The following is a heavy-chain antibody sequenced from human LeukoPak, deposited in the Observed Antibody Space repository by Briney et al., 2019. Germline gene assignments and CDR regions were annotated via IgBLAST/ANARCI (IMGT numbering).Heavy chain of an antibody. J-gene: IGHJ4*02. V-gene: IGHV3-21*01. D-gene: IGHD3-22*01. CDR1: GFTFSSYS. CDR2: ISSSSSYI. Sequence: KPGGSLRLSCAASGFTFSSYSMNWVRQAPGKGLEWVSSISSSSSYIYYADPVKGRFTISRDNAKNSLYLQMNSLRAEDTAVYYCARGEYYYDSSGYPGPGYFDYWGQGTLVTVSS. CDR3: ARGEYYYDSSGYPGPGYFDY.